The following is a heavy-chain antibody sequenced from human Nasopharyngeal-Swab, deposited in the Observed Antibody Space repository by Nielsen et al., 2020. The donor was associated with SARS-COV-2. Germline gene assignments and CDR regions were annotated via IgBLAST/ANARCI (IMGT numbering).Heavy chain of an antibody. J-gene: IGHJ6*02. CDR2: IKQDGSEK. V-gene: IGHV3-7*03. CDR1: GFTFSSYW. CDR3: ARGETAMAKYYYYGMDV. Sequence: GESLKISCAASGFTFSSYWMSWVRQAPGKGLEWVANIKQDGSEKYYVDSVKGRFTISRDNAKNSLYLQMNSLRAEDTAVYYCARGETAMAKYYYYGMDVWGQGTTVTVSS. D-gene: IGHD5-18*01.